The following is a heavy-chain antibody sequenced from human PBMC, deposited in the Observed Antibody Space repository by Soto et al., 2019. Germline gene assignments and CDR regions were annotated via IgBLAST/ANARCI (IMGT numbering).Heavy chain of an antibody. CDR2: IIPIFGTA. CDR3: ASGYSYGPADYYYGMDV. D-gene: IGHD5-18*01. Sequence: ASVKVSCKASGGTFSSYAISWVRQAPGQGLEWMGGIIPIFGTANYAQKFQGRVTITADESTSTAYMELSSLRSEDTAVYYCASGYSYGPADYYYGMDVWGQGTTVTVS. CDR1: GGTFSSYA. J-gene: IGHJ6*02. V-gene: IGHV1-69*13.